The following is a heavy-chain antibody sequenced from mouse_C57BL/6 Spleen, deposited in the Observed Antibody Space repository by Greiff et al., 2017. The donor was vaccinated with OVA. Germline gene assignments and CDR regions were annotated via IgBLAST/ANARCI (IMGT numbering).Heavy chain of an antibody. Sequence: EVQLQQSGPELVKPGDSVKISCKASGYSFTGYFMNWVMQSHGKSLEWIGRINPYNGDTFYNQKFKGKATLTVDKSSSTAHMELRSLTSEDSAVYYCARADDYDDYAMDYWGQGTSVTVSS. CDR1: GYSFTGYF. V-gene: IGHV1-20*01. J-gene: IGHJ4*01. CDR3: ARADDYDDYAMDY. CDR2: INPYNGDT. D-gene: IGHD2-4*01.